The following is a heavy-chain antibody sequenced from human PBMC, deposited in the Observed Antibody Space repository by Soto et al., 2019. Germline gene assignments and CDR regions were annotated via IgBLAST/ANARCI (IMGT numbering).Heavy chain of an antibody. CDR3: GCSRGIVVVTASLVY. D-gene: IGHD2-21*02. CDR1: GFTFSNYA. CDR2: IWYDGSNK. Sequence: AGGSLRLSCAASGFTFSNYAVTWVRQAPGKGLEWVAVIWYDGSNKYYADSVKGRFPISRDNSKNTLYLQMNSLRAEDTAVYYCGCSRGIVVVTASLVYWGQGTLVTVSS. J-gene: IGHJ4*02. V-gene: IGHV3-33*08.